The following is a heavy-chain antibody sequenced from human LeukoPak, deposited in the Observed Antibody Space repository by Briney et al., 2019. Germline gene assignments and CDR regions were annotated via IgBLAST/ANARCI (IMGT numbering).Heavy chain of an antibody. CDR1: GGSISSYC. D-gene: IGHD6-13*01. V-gene: IGHV4-59*08. J-gene: IGHJ5*02. Sequence: SETLSLTCTVSGGSISSYCWSWIRQPPGKGLEWIGYIYYSGSTNYNPSLKSRVTISVDTSKNQFSLKLSSVTAADTAVYYCARHSPYSSSCDHWGQGTLVTVSS. CDR3: ARHSPYSSSCDH. CDR2: IYYSGST.